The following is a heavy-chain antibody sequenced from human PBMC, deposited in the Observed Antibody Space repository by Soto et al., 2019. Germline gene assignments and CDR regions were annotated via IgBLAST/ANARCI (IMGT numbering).Heavy chain of an antibody. CDR3: ARGLWFGQLGFFDY. J-gene: IGHJ4*02. CDR1: GFTFSDYY. Sequence: GGSLRLSCAASGFTFSDYYMSWFRQAPGKGLEWVSYISSSGSTINHADSVKGRFTISRDNAKNSLYLQMNSLRAEDTAVFYCARGLWFGQLGFFDYWGQGTLVTVSS. D-gene: IGHD3-10*01. CDR2: ISSSGSTI. V-gene: IGHV3-11*01.